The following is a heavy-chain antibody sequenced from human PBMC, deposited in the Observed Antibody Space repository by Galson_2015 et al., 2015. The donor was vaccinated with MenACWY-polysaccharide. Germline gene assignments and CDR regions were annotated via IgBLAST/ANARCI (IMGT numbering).Heavy chain of an antibody. CDR1: GFTFNNFA. CDR2: ISGNGDNT. J-gene: IGHJ4*02. CDR3: ARAGIRDVVPTARFSPAPDY. D-gene: IGHD3-3*01. Sequence: LRLSCAASGFTFNNFAMSWVRQAPGKGLEWVSAISGNGDNTYYADSVRGRFTISRDTSRNTLYLHMRSLRADDTALYYCARAGIRDVVPTARFSPAPDYWGQGTLVTVSS. V-gene: IGHV3-23*01.